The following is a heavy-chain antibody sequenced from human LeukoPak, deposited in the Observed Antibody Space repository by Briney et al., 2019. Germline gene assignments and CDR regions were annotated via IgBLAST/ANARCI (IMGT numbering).Heavy chain of an antibody. CDR3: ARGLTIDDAFDI. Sequence: GGSLRLSCAASGFIVSCNYMSWVRQAPGKGLEWVSVIYRGGSTYYVDSVKGRFTISRDNSKNTLYLQMNSLRAEDTAVYYCARGLTIDDAFDIWGQGTMVTVSS. V-gene: IGHV3-66*01. CDR2: IYRGGST. J-gene: IGHJ3*02. CDR1: GFIVSCNY. D-gene: IGHD3-3*01.